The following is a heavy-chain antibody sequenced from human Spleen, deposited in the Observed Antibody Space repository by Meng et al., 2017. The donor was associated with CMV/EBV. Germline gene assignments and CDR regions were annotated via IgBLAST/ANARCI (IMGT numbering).Heavy chain of an antibody. Sequence: VQCGGEVKKPGASVKVSCKVSGSTLTELSMYWVRQAPGKGLEWMGGFDPEDGETIYAQKFQGRVTMTEDTSTDTAYMELSSLSSEDTAVYYCATDVPPRYDILTGYYYWGQGTLVTVSS. CDR3: ATDVPPRYDILTGYYY. CDR2: FDPEDGET. CDR1: GSTLTELS. D-gene: IGHD3-9*01. V-gene: IGHV1-24*01. J-gene: IGHJ4*02.